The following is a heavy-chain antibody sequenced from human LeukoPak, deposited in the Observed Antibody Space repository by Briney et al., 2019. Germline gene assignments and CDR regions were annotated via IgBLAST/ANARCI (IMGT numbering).Heavy chain of an antibody. CDR3: ASLSPFLDY. V-gene: IGHV4-31*02. D-gene: IGHD3-16*02. J-gene: IGHJ4*02. CDR2: IYYSGST. Sequence: SWIRQHXGKGLEWIGYIYYSGSTYYNPSLKSRVTISVDTSKNQFSLKLSSVTAADTAVYYCASLSPFLDYWGQGTLVTVSS.